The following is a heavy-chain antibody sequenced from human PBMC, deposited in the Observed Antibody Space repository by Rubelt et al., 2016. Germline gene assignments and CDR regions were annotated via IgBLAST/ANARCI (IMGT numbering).Heavy chain of an antibody. CDR3: ARDRGRTPVDD. CDR1: GGSVSTGSYF. D-gene: IGHD1-14*01. Sequence: QVQLRESGPGLVKPSETLSLTCSVSGGSVSTGSYFWNWIRQPPGKGLEWIGYFYSGSTNYKPSLKSRVTISVDTSKNLFSLTLSSVTAADTAVYYCARDRGRTPVDDWGQGILVTVSS. V-gene: IGHV4-61*01. J-gene: IGHJ4*02. CDR2: FYSGST.